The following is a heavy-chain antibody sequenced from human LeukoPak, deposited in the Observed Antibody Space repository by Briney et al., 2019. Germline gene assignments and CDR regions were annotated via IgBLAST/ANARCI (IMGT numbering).Heavy chain of an antibody. V-gene: IGHV1-2*02. D-gene: IGHD2-15*01. CDR1: GYTFTGYY. Sequence: ASVKVSCKASGYTFTGYYMHWVRQAPGQGLEWMGWINPNSGGTNYAQKFQGRVTMTRDTSISTAYLQWSSLKASDTAMYYCARSRTGRWSRVTNWGQGTMVTASS. CDR3: ARSRTGRWSRVTN. J-gene: IGHJ3*01. CDR2: INPNSGGT.